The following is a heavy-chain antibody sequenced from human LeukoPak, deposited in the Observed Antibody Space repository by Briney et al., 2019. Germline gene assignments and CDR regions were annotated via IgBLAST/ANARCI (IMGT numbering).Heavy chain of an antibody. J-gene: IGHJ4*02. CDR3: ARVRYYYDSSGYYPY. CDR2: INPSGGTT. V-gene: IGHV1-46*01. CDR1: GYTFTNYY. D-gene: IGHD3-22*01. Sequence: GASVKVSCKASGYTFTNYYIHWVRQAPGQGLEWMGLINPSGGTTNCAQKFQGRVTMTRDMSTTTVYMHLSSLRSEDTAVYYCARVRYYYDSSGYYPYWGQGTLVTVSS.